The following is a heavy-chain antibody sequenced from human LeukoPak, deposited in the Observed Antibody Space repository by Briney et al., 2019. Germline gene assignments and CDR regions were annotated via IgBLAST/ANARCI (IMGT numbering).Heavy chain of an antibody. V-gene: IGHV4-31*03. D-gene: IGHD5-18*01. CDR2: IYHSGRS. J-gene: IGHJ4*02. Sequence: SETLSLTCTVSGDSISNGVKYWSWIRQHPGRGLEWIGYIYHSGRSYYNPSLKSRITMSVDTSKNQFSLNLSSVTAADTAVYYCARDRGWAGYTYGFYYWGQGTLVTVSS. CDR1: GDSISNGVKY. CDR3: ARDRGWAGYTYGFYY.